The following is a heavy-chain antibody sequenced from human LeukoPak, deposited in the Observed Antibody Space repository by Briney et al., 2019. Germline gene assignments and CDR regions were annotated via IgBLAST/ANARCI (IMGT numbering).Heavy chain of an antibody. V-gene: IGHV4-34*01. CDR1: GGSFSGYY. D-gene: IGHD2-21*01. J-gene: IGHJ5*02. Sequence: SETLSLTCAVYGGSFSGYYWSWIRQPPGKGLEWIGEINHSGSTNYNPSLKSRVTISVDTSKNQFSLKPSSVTAADTAVYYCARGHIVQGTRWFDPWGQGTLVTVSS. CDR2: INHSGST. CDR3: ARGHIVQGTRWFDP.